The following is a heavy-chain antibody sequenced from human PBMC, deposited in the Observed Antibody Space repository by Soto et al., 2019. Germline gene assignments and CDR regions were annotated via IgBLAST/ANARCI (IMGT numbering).Heavy chain of an antibody. CDR1: GFTFSSYS. CDR3: ARDPPDSSGQLYYFDY. J-gene: IGHJ4*02. D-gene: IGHD6-19*01. Sequence: EVQLVESGGGLVKPGGSLRLSCAASGFTFSSYSMNWVRQAPGKGLEWVSSISSSSSYKKYEASVKGRITISRDNAKNSPSLQMNTLRAEDTAAYYCARDPPDSSGQLYYFDYWGQGTLVTVSS. V-gene: IGHV3-21*01. CDR2: ISSSSSYK.